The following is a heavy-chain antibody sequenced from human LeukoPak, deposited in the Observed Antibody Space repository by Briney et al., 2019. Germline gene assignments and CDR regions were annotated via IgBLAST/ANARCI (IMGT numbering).Heavy chain of an antibody. CDR1: GYTFTSYG. V-gene: IGHV1-18*01. CDR3: ARDVYSYSYGAFDY. J-gene: IGHJ4*02. D-gene: IGHD5-18*01. CDR2: ISAYNGNT. Sequence: ASVKVSCKASGYTFTSYGISWVRQAPGQGLEWMGWISAYNGNTNYAQKLQGRVTMTTDTSTSTAYMELRSLRSDDTAVYYCARDVYSYSYGAFDYWGQGTLVTVSS.